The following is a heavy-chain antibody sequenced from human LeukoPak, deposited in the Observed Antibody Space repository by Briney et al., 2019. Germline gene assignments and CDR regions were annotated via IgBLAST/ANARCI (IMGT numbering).Heavy chain of an antibody. V-gene: IGHV3-15*01. J-gene: IGHJ4*02. CDR3: AMYHYGGTTDGFFVY. D-gene: IGHD3-10*01. Sequence: GGSLKLSCAPPGFALANPWMSCGRQAPGKGLEWVARTKRKVEGGTTGYAASVEGRVTISSDVSKDTLYIQMSSLKIEHRAVYFCAMYHYGGTTDGFFVYWGQGIVVTVSS. CDR1: GFALANPW. CDR2: TKRKVEGGTT.